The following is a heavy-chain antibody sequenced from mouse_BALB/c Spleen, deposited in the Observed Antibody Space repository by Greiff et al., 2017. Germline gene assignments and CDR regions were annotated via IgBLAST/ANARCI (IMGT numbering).Heavy chain of an antibody. CDR1: GFTFSSYT. D-gene: IGHD3-2*01. CDR2: ISSGGSYT. CDR3: TRVATDYYFDY. Sequence: DVQLVESGGGLVKPGGSLKLSCAASGFTFSSYTMSWVRQTPEKRLEWVATISSGGSYTYYPDSVKGRFTISRDNAKNTLYLQMSSLKSEDTAMYYCTRVATDYYFDYWGQGTTLTVSS. V-gene: IGHV5-6-4*01. J-gene: IGHJ2*01.